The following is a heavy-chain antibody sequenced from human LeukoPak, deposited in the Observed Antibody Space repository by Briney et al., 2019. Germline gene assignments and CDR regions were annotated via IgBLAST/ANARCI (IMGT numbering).Heavy chain of an antibody. CDR2: IRYDGSNK. Sequence: PGGSLRLSCAASGFTFSSYGMHWVRQAPGKGLEWVEFIRYDGSNKYYADSVKGRFTISRDNSKNTLYLQMNSLRAEDTAVYYCAKDSWEVGATSEIDYWGQGTLVTVSS. CDR3: AKDSWEVGATSEIDY. J-gene: IGHJ4*02. D-gene: IGHD1-26*01. CDR1: GFTFSSYG. V-gene: IGHV3-30*02.